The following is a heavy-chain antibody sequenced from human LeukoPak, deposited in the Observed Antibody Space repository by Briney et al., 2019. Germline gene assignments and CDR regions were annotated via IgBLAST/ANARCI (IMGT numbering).Heavy chain of an antibody. CDR3: ARVDSSSWSPGDY. V-gene: IGHV1-2*02. Sequence: ASVKVSCKASGYTFTTYAISWVRQAPGQGLEWMGWINPNSGGTNYAQKFQGRVTMTRDTSISTAYMELSRLRSDDTAVYYCARVDSSSWSPGDYWGQGTLVTVSS. J-gene: IGHJ4*02. CDR1: GYTFTTYA. CDR2: INPNSGGT. D-gene: IGHD6-13*01.